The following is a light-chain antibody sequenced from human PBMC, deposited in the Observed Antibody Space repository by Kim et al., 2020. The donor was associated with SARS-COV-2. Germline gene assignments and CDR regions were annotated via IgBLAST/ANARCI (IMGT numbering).Light chain of an antibody. V-gene: IGLV1-44*01. CDR3: ATWDDTLKGV. Sequence: QSVLTQPPSVSGTPGQSVAISCSGSSSNIGTNSVNWYQQLPGTAPKLLIYRNNQRPSGVPDRFSGSKSGTSASLAISGLQSEDEADYYCATWDDTLKGVFGAGTQLTVL. J-gene: IGLJ3*02. CDR2: RNN. CDR1: SSNIGTNS.